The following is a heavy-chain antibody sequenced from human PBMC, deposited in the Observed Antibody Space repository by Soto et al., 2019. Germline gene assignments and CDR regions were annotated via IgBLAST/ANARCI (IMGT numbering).Heavy chain of an antibody. CDR2: IIPIFGTA. Sequence: SVKVSCKASGGIFSSYAISGVRQAPGQGLEWKGGIIPIFGTANYAQKFQGRVTITADESTSTAYMELSSLRSEDTAVYYCARGQWELLQYYYYYGMDVWG. CDR1: GGIFSSYA. D-gene: IGHD1-26*01. V-gene: IGHV1-69*13. J-gene: IGHJ6*02. CDR3: ARGQWELLQYYYYYGMDV.